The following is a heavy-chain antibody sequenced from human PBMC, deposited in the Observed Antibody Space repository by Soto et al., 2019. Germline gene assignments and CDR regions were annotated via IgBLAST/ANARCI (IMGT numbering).Heavy chain of an antibody. J-gene: IGHJ5*02. D-gene: IGHD3-3*01. CDR1: GFTFDDYA. Sequence: PGGSLRLSCAASGFTFDDYAMHWVRQAPGKGLEWVSGISWNSGSIGYADSVKGRFTISRDNAKNSLYLQMNSLRAEDTALYYCAKDDFWSSYGPLWFDPWGQGTLVTVSS. CDR3: AKDDFWSSYGPLWFDP. CDR2: ISWNSGSI. V-gene: IGHV3-9*01.